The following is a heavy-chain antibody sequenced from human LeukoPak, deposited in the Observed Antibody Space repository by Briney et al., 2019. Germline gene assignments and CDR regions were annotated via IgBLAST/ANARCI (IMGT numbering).Heavy chain of an antibody. CDR1: GFTFSSYG. J-gene: IGHJ3*02. CDR3: AREDTGVAFDI. Sequence: PGRSLRLSCAASGFTFSSYGMHWVRQAPGKGLEWVAVISYDGSNKYYADSVKGRFTISRDNSKNTQYLQMNSLRVEDTAVYYCAREDTGVAFDIWGQGTTVTV. CDR2: ISYDGSNK. V-gene: IGHV3-30*03. D-gene: IGHD2-8*01.